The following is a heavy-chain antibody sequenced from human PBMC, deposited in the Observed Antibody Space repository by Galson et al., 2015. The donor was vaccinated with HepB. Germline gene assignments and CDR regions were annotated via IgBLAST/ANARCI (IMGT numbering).Heavy chain of an antibody. D-gene: IGHD3-22*01. J-gene: IGHJ4*02. CDR3: ASANYYDSSGYYY. Sequence: SVKVSCKASGGTFSSYAISWVRQAPGQGLEWMGGIIPIFGTANYAQKFQGRVTITADESTSTVYMELSGLRSEDTAVYYCASANYYDSSGYYYWGQGTLVTVSS. CDR2: IIPIFGTA. V-gene: IGHV1-69*13. CDR1: GGTFSSYA.